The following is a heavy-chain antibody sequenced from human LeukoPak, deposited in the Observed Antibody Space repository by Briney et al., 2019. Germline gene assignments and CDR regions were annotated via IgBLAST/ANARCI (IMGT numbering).Heavy chain of an antibody. Sequence: GGSLRLSCAASGFTVSGNCMSWVRQAPGTGLEWVSVIYSGGSTYYADSVKGRFSISRDNSKNTLYLQMNSLRGEDTAVYYCASRGSGRKTGRGYWGRGSRGT. CDR3: ASRGSGRKTGRGY. CDR2: IYSGGST. D-gene: IGHD6-19*01. V-gene: IGHV3-53*01. J-gene: IGHJ4*02. CDR1: GFTVSGNC.